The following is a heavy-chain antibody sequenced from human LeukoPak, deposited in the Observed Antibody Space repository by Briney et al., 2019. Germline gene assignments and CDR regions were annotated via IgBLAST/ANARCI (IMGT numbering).Heavy chain of an antibody. V-gene: IGHV1-18*01. CDR3: ASNFIRTGYFGEYYLH. J-gene: IGHJ1*01. CDR2: IAPYEGDT. Sequence: ASVKVSCKVSGYVFGAYGLSWVRQAPDQGLEWLGWIAPYEGDTQYTPKLQDRITLTADTATTTVYMELRSLREDDSAVYYCASNFIRTGYFGEYYLHWGQGTQVVVSS. D-gene: IGHD3-9*01. CDR1: GYVFGAYG.